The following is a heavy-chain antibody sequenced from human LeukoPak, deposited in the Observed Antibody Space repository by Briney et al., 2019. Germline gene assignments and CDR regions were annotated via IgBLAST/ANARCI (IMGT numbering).Heavy chain of an antibody. D-gene: IGHD2-21*02. Sequence: GGSLRLSCAASGFTFSSYAMSWVRQAPGKGLEWVSAISGSGGSTYYADSVKGRFTISRDNSKNTLYLQMNSLRAEDTAVYYCAKLPLIVVVTAIFDCWGQGTLVTVSS. CDR3: AKLPLIVVVTAIFDC. CDR1: GFTFSSYA. V-gene: IGHV3-23*01. J-gene: IGHJ4*02. CDR2: ISGSGGST.